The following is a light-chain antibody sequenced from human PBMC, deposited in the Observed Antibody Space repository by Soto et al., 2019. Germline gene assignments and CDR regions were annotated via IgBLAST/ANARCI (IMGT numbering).Light chain of an antibody. Sequence: QSVLTQPPSASGSPGQSVTISCTGTSSDVGGYNYVSWYQQHPGKAPQLMIYEVSKRPSGVPDRFSGSKSGNTASLTVSGLQADDEADYYCSSYAGSNNFGVFGGGTKVTVL. CDR3: SSYAGSNNFGV. V-gene: IGLV2-8*01. CDR1: SSDVGGYNY. CDR2: EVS. J-gene: IGLJ3*02.